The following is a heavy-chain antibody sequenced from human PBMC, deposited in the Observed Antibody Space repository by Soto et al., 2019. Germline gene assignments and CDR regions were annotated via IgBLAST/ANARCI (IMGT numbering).Heavy chain of an antibody. V-gene: IGHV4-61*01. Sequence: SETLSLTCTVSGGSVSSGSYYWSWIRQPPGKGLEWIGYIYYSGSTNYNPSLKSRVTISVDTSKNQSSLKLSSVTAADTAVYYCARDEGYSSSWYFYYWGQGTLVTVSS. CDR3: ARDEGYSSSWYFYY. CDR2: IYYSGST. D-gene: IGHD6-13*01. CDR1: GGSVSSGSYY. J-gene: IGHJ4*02.